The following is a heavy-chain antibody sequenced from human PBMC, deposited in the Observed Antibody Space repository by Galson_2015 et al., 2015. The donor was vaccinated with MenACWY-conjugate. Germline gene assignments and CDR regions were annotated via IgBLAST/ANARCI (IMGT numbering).Heavy chain of an antibody. D-gene: IGHD6-13*01. V-gene: IGHV3-11*05. Sequence: SLRLSCAASGFTFSDYCMSWIRQAPGKGLEWVSYISSSSSYTNYADSVKGRLTISRDNSKNTLYLQMNSLRAEDTAVYYCAKGPDRYPAAAGAYFDYWGQGTLVTVSS. CDR2: ISSSSSYT. CDR3: AKGPDRYPAAAGAYFDY. CDR1: GFTFSDYC. J-gene: IGHJ4*02.